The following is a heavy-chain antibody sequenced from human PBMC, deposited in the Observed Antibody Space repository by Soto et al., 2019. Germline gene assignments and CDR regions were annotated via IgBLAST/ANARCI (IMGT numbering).Heavy chain of an antibody. J-gene: IGHJ4*02. CDR1: GFSLRTSGVG. CDR3: SLTYETSWRNFGY. V-gene: IGHV2-5*02. Sequence: QITLKESGPPLVKPTQTLTLTCTFSGFSLRTSGVGVGWIRQPPGKALEWLALIYWDNDKRYSPSLRSRLTITNDPSQKQEVLTAANVDPVDTATYYCSLTYETSWRNFGYWAQGILVTVSS. D-gene: IGHD3-22*01. CDR2: IYWDNDK.